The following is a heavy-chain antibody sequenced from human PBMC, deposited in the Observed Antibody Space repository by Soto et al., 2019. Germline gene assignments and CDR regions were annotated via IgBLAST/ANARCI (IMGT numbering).Heavy chain of an antibody. CDR2: INHSGST. Sequence: SETLSLTCAVYGGSFSGYYWIWIRQPPGKGLEWIGEINHSGSTNYNPSLKSRVTISVDTSKNQFSLKLSSVTAADTAVYYCASALSLGDDAFDIWGQGTMVTVSS. D-gene: IGHD3-16*01. CDR1: GGSFSGYY. CDR3: ASALSLGDDAFDI. J-gene: IGHJ3*02. V-gene: IGHV4-34*01.